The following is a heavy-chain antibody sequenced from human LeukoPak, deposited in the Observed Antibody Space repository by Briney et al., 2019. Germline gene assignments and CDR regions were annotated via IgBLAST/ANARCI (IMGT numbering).Heavy chain of an antibody. CDR1: GFTFGDYP. CDR2: IRSRPYGATT. V-gene: IGHV3-49*03. CDR3: ARGFVATWLLFFDN. J-gene: IGHJ4*02. D-gene: IGHD2-15*01. Sequence: PGGSLRLSCITSGFTFGDYPMSWFRQAPGKGLEWVGFIRSRPYGATTEYAASVKGRFTISKDDSKSIAYLQMNSLKTEDTAVYYCARGFVATWLLFFDNWGQGTLVTVSS.